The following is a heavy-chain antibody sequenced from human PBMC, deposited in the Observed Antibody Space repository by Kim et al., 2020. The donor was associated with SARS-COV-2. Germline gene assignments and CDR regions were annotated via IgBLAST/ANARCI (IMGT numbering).Heavy chain of an antibody. J-gene: IGHJ6*02. Sequence: GGSLRLSCAASGFTFSSYAMSWVRQAPGKGLEWVSAISGSGGSTYYADSVKGRFTISRDNSKNTLYLQMNSLRAEDTAVYYCAKFRWLRQVSYYYYYGMDVWGQGTTVTVSS. D-gene: IGHD5-12*01. V-gene: IGHV3-23*01. CDR1: GFTFSSYA. CDR3: AKFRWLRQVSYYYYYGMDV. CDR2: ISGSGGST.